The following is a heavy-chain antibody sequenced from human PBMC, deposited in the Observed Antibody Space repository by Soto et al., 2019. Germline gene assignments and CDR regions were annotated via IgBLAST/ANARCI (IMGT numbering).Heavy chain of an antibody. CDR1: GFTFSSYA. CDR3: ARDPVAYCGGGCRTFDY. J-gene: IGHJ4*02. V-gene: IGHV3-30-3*01. CDR2: ISYDGSNK. D-gene: IGHD2-21*02. Sequence: QVQLVESGGGVVQPGRSLRLSCAASGFTFSSYAMHWVRQAPGKGLEWVAVISYDGSNKYYADSVKGRFTISRDNSKNTRYLQMNSLRAEDTAVYYCARDPVAYCGGGCRTFDYWGQGTLVTVSS.